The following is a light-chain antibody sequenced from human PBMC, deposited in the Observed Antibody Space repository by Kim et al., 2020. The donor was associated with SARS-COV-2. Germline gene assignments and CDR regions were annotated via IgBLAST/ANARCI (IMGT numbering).Light chain of an antibody. CDR1: SNNVGKRG. J-gene: IGLJ3*02. CDR3: SAWDTSLNAWV. Sequence: RQPGTRTCTGNSNNVGKRGAAWLQQHQGHPPKLLFYTNNNRPSGISERLSASRSGIIASLTITGLQGEDEADYYCSAWDTSLNAWVFGGGTKLTVL. CDR2: TNN. V-gene: IGLV10-54*01.